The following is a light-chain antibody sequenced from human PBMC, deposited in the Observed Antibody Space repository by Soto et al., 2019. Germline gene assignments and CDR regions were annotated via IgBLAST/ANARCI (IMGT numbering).Light chain of an antibody. J-gene: IGKJ2*01. CDR3: QQYNSYSPGYT. CDR2: KAS. CDR1: QSISSW. Sequence: DIQMTQSPSTLSASVGDRVTITCRANQSISSWLAWYQQKPGKAPKLLIYKASSLESGVPSRFSGSGSGTEFTLTISSLQPDDFATYYCQQYNSYSPGYTFGQGTKLEIK. V-gene: IGKV1-5*03.